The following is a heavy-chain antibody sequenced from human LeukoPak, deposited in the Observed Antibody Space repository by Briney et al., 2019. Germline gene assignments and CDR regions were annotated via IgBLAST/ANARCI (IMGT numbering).Heavy chain of an antibody. CDR1: GGSISSGSYY. D-gene: IGHD4-11*01. V-gene: IGHV4-39*07. CDR3: ARGDDYITDY. Sequence: PSETLSLTCTVSGGSISSGSYYWGWIRQPPGKGLEWIGSIYYTGSTYYSPSLKSRVTISVDTSKNQFSLKLSSVTAADTAVYYCARGDDYITDYWGQGTLVTVSS. CDR2: IYYTGST. J-gene: IGHJ4*02.